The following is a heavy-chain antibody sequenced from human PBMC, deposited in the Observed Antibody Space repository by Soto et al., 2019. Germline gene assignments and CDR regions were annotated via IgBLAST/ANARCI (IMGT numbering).Heavy chain of an antibody. CDR3: AGVAPPRLGAFEI. V-gene: IGHV3-11*01. CDR1: GFIFSDYY. CDR2: ISITGTTI. Sequence: QVQLVESGGGLVKPGGSLRLSCAASGFIFSDYYMSWIRQAPGKGLEWVSYISITGTTIYYADSVKGRFTISRKNAKNPLYRHLNRLRAEDRAVYYCAGVAPPRLGAFEIWGQGTMVTVSS. J-gene: IGHJ3*02. D-gene: IGHD3-16*01.